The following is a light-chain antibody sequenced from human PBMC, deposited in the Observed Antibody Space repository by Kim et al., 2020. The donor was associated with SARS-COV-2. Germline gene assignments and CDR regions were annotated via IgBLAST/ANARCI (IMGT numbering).Light chain of an antibody. V-gene: IGLV1-51*01. Sequence: GQKVTISCSGSSPNIGNYYVSWYQQLPGTAPRLLIYDNHERPSGIPDRFSGSKSGTTATLGITGLQTGDEADYYCGAWDTSLSIVVFGGGTKVTVL. CDR3: GAWDTSLSIVV. CDR1: SPNIGNYY. J-gene: IGLJ2*01. CDR2: DNH.